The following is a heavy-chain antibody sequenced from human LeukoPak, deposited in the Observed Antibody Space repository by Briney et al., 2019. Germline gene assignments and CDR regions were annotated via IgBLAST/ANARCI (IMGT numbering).Heavy chain of an antibody. D-gene: IGHD3-10*01. V-gene: IGHV1-18*01. CDR3: ASPNPKERPYYGSGCYPLDY. CDR2: TSTYNDKT. CDR1: GYTFTMNG. J-gene: IGHJ4*02. Sequence: ASVKVSCKASGYTFTMNGISWVRQAPGQGLEWMGWTSTYNDKTNYAQRLQGRVTMTTDTSTSTAYMELRSLRSDDTAVYYCASPNPKERPYYGSGCYPLDYWGQGTLVTVSS.